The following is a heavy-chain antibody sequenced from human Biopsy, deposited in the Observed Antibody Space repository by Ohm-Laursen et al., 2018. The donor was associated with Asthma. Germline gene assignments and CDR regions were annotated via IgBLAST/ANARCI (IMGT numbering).Heavy chain of an antibody. CDR1: GFAFNNSS. CDR3: AKITTDRQKANNWFDP. V-gene: IGHV3-23*01. CDR2: ISASGVRT. D-gene: IGHD3-22*01. Sequence: GSLRLSCAASGFAFNNSSMTWVRQAPGKGLEWVSSISASGVRTFYADSVKGRFTVSRDSSRNTLYLQLSTLRVKDTAVYFCAKITTDRQKANNWFDPWGQGTLVTVSS. J-gene: IGHJ5*02.